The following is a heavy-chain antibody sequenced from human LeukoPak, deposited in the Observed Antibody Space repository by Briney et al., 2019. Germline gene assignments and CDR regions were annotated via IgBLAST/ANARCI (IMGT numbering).Heavy chain of an antibody. Sequence: ASVKVSCKASGYTFAGYYMHWVRRAPGQGLEWMGWINPNSGGTNYAQKFQGRVTMTRDTSISTAYMELSRLRSDDTAVYYCARAAVAVAGDLFDYWGPGTLVTVSS. CDR3: ARAAVAVAGDLFDY. D-gene: IGHD6-19*01. CDR1: GYTFAGYY. V-gene: IGHV1-2*02. J-gene: IGHJ4*02. CDR2: INPNSGGT.